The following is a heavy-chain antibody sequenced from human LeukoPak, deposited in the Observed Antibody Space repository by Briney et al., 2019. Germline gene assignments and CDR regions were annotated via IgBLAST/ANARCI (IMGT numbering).Heavy chain of an antibody. J-gene: IGHJ4*02. D-gene: IGHD3-22*01. CDR3: ARVLGNYYDSSGPSLY. Sequence: GGSLRLSCAASGFTFSNYWMNWVRQSPGIGLEWVANINPAGSDKYYVDSVKGRFTISRDNAKNSLYLQMNSLRGEDTAVYYCARVLGNYYDSSGPSLYWGQGTLVTVSS. CDR1: GFTFSNYW. CDR2: INPAGSDK. V-gene: IGHV3-7*02.